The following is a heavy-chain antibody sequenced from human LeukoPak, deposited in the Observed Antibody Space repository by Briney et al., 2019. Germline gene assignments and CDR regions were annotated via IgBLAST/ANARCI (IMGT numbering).Heavy chain of an antibody. V-gene: IGHV4-61*02. CDR2: IYTSGST. J-gene: IGHJ4*02. CDR3: ARDIHCSSTSCYDY. D-gene: IGHD2-2*01. Sequence: PSETLSLTCTVSGGSISSGSYYWSWIRQPAGKGLEWIGRIYTSGSTNYNPSLKSRVTISVDTSKNQFSLKLSSVTAADTAVYYCARDIHCSSTSCYDYWGQGTLVTVSS. CDR1: GGSISSGSYY.